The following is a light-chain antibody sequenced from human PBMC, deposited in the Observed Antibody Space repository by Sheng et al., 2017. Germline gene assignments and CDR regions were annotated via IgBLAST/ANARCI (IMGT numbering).Light chain of an antibody. CDR2: KIS. CDR1: QSIDSW. Sequence: DIQMTQSPSTLSASVGDRVTITCRASQSIDSWLAWYQQKPGKAPRVLIYKISNLETGVPSRFSGSGSGTDFTLTISSLQPEDFASYFCQQSYNTPRTFGQGTRLEIK. V-gene: IGKV1-5*03. CDR3: QQSYNTPRT. J-gene: IGKJ2*01.